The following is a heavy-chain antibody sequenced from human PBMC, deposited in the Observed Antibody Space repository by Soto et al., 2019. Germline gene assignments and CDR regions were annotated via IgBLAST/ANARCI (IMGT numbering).Heavy chain of an antibody. D-gene: IGHD3-3*01. V-gene: IGHV1-69*06. J-gene: IGHJ4*02. Sequence: QERLVQSGAEVRKPGSSVKVSCKVTGGTSTRYAINWVRQAPGQGVEWMGVIVPMFGTSKYAQKFQGRVTITADTSTNIAYMELRSLRSEDTAVYYCNRGSEYDCWSGYLWGQGNLVSVSS. CDR1: GGTSTRYA. CDR2: IVPMFGTS. CDR3: NRGSEYDCWSGYL.